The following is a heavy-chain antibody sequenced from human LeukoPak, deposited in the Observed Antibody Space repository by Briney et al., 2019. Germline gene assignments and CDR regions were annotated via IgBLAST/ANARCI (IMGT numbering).Heavy chain of an antibody. V-gene: IGHV4-59*01. CDR2: IYYSGST. CDR1: GGSISSYY. J-gene: IGHJ3*02. Sequence: PSETLSLTCTVSGGSISSYYWSWIRQPPGKGLEWIGYIYYSGSTNYNPSLKSRVTISVDTSKNQFSLKLSSVTAADTAVYYCARDYYDSSGYDAFDIWGQGQWSPSLQ. CDR3: ARDYYDSSGYDAFDI. D-gene: IGHD3-22*01.